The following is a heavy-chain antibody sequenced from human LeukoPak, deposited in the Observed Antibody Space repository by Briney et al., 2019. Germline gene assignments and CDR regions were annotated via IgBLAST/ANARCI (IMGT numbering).Heavy chain of an antibody. V-gene: IGHV3-73*01. CDR1: GFTFSGSA. Sequence: GGSLKLSCAASGFTFSGSAMHWVRQTSERGLEWVGCIRDKAHSYGTAYAASVKGRFTISRDDSKYTAYLQMNSLTTEDTAVYYCTIDCAGYTFMDYLGQGALVTVSS. J-gene: IGHJ4*02. CDR2: IRDKAHSYGT. CDR3: TIDCAGYTFMDY. D-gene: IGHD5-24*01.